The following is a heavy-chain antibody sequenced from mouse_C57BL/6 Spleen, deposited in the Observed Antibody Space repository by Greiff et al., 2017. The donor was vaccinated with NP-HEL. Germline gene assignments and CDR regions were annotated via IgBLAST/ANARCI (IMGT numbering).Heavy chain of an antibody. CDR2: ISSGGSYT. CDR1: GFTFSSYG. CDR3: ARRDYDGSSWFAY. Sequence: EVKLMESGGDLVKPGGSLKLSCAASGFTFSSYGMSWVRQTPDKRLEWVATISSGGSYTYYPDSVKGRFTISRDNAKNTLYLQMSSLKSEDTAMYYCARRDYDGSSWFAYWGQGTLVTVSA. V-gene: IGHV5-6*02. J-gene: IGHJ3*01. D-gene: IGHD2-4*01.